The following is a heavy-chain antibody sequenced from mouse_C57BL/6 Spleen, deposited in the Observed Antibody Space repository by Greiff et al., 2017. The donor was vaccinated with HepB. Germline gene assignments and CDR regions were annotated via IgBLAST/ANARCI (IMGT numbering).Heavy chain of an antibody. CDR3: ASDLYYGNYEGPWFAY. CDR1: GYTFTSYW. J-gene: IGHJ3*01. V-gene: IGHV1-59*01. D-gene: IGHD2-1*01. Sequence: QVQLQQPGAELVRPGTSVKLSCKTSGYTFTSYWMHWVKQRPGQGLEWIGVIDPSDSYTNYNQKFKGKATLTVDTSSSTAYMQLSILTSEDSAVYYCASDLYYGNYEGPWFAYWGQGTLVTVSA. CDR2: IDPSDSYT.